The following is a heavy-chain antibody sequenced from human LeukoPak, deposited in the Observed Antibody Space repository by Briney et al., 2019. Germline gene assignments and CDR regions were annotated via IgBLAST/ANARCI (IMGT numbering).Heavy chain of an antibody. J-gene: IGHJ4*02. Sequence: PSETLSLTCTVSGGSFSSYYWSWIRQPAGKGLEWIGRIYTSGSTNYNPSLKSRVTMSVDTSKNQFSLKLSSVTAADTAVYYCARVRVSVDTAMVAPGSYFDYWGQGTLVTVSS. CDR1: GGSFSSYY. V-gene: IGHV4-4*07. D-gene: IGHD5-18*01. CDR3: ARVRVSVDTAMVAPGSYFDY. CDR2: IYTSGST.